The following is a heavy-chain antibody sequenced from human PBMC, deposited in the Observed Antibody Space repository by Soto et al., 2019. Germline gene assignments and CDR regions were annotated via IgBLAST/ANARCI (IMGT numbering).Heavy chain of an antibody. D-gene: IGHD5-12*01. CDR2: ISSSSSYT. CDR3: ARWRPPGGYDFAY. V-gene: IGHV3-11*05. Sequence: QVQLVESGGGLVKPGGSLRLSCAASGFTFSDYYMSWIRQAPGKGLEWVSYISSSSSYTNHADSVKGRFTISRDNAKNSLYLQMNSLRAEDTAVYYCARWRPPGGYDFAYWGQGTLVTVYS. CDR1: GFTFSDYY. J-gene: IGHJ4*02.